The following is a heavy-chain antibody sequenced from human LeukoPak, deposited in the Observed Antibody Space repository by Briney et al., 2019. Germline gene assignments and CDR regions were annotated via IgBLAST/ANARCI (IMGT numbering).Heavy chain of an antibody. V-gene: IGHV3-21*01. CDR3: ARDYCSGGSCYFTYFDY. CDR1: GFTFSSYS. CDR2: ISSSSSYI. J-gene: IGHJ4*02. D-gene: IGHD2-15*01. Sequence: GGSLRLSCAASGFTFSSYSMNWVRQAPGKGLEWVSSISSSSSYIYYADSVKGRFTISRDNAKNSLYLQMNSLRAEDTAVYYCARDYCSGGSCYFTYFDYWGQGTLVTVSS.